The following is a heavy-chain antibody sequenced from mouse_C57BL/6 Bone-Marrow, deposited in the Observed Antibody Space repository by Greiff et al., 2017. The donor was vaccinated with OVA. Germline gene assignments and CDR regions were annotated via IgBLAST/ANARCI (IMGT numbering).Heavy chain of an antibody. CDR2: IDPENGDT. D-gene: IGHD1-1*01. Sequence: EVHLVESGAELVRPGASVKLSCTASGFNIKDDYMHWVKQRPEQGLEWIGWIDPENGDTEYASKFQGKATITADTSSNTAYLQLSSLTSEDTAVYYCTTFPTVVSSPFAYWGQGTLVTVSA. CDR1: GFNIKDDY. J-gene: IGHJ3*01. CDR3: TTFPTVVSSPFAY. V-gene: IGHV14-4*01.